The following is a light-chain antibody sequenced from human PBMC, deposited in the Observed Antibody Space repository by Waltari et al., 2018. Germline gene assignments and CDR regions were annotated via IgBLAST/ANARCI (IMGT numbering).Light chain of an antibody. V-gene: IGKV4-1*01. CDR3: QQYDSTPYT. J-gene: IGKJ2*01. CDR1: QSVLYSPHNKNY. CDR2: LAS. Sequence: DIVMTQSPDSLAVSLGERATINCKSSQSVLYSPHNKNYLAWYQQKPGQPPKLLIYLASTRESGVPDRFSGSGSGTDFTLTISSLQAEDVAIYYCQQYDSTPYTFGQGTKLEI.